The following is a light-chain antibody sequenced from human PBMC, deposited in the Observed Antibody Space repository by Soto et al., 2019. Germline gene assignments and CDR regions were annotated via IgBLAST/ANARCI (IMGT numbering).Light chain of an antibody. CDR3: AAWDDNLNGPL. CDR1: NSNIGRYS. J-gene: IGLJ3*02. Sequence: QSVLTQPPSLSGTPGQRVTISCSGSNSNIGRYSVNWYQHFPGPAPKILIYSDDERPSGVPERFSGSKSGTSASLAISGLQSEDEAEYYCAAWDDNLNGPLFGGGTKLTVL. CDR2: SDD. V-gene: IGLV1-44*01.